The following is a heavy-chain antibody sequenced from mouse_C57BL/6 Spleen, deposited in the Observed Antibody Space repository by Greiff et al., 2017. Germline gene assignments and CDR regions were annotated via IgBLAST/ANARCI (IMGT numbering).Heavy chain of an antibody. D-gene: IGHD5-5*01. CDR1: GFTFTDYY. V-gene: IGHV7-3*01. CDR2: IRNKANGYTT. Sequence: EVMLVESGGGLVQPGGSLSLSCAASGFTFTDYYMSWVRQPPGKALEWLGFIRNKANGYTTEYSASVKGRFTISRDNSQSILYLQMNALRAEDSATYYCARYTGKTTYYFDYWGQGTTLTVSS. CDR3: ARYTGKTTYYFDY. J-gene: IGHJ2*01.